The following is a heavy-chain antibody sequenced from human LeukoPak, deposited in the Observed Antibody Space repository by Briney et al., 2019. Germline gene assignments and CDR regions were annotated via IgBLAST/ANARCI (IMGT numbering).Heavy chain of an antibody. J-gene: IGHJ3*02. CDR1: GYSFTSYW. V-gene: IGHV5-51*01. CDR2: IYPGDSDT. CDR3: ARNSPHFWSGYPKADAFDI. D-gene: IGHD3-3*02. Sequence: LGESLRISCKVSGYSFTSYWIGWVRQMPGKGLEWMGIIYPGDSDTRYSPSFQGQVTISADKSISTAYLQWSSLKASDTAMYYCARNSPHFWSGYPKADAFDIWGQGTMVTVSS.